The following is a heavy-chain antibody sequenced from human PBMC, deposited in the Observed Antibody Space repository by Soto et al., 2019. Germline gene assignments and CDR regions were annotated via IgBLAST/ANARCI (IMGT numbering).Heavy chain of an antibody. V-gene: IGHV4-4*07. CDR2: IYGSGGT. CDR1: GGSMFSYY. CDR3: AREGASSYASRHFDN. Sequence: QVQLQESGPGLVKASETLSLTCTVSGGSMFSYYWSWIRQPAGKGLEWLARIYGSGGTNYNPSLKSRVTMSLATSKNKCSLRLTSVTAADTAVYYCAREGASSYASRHFDNWGPGTLVTVSS. J-gene: IGHJ4*02. D-gene: IGHD3-16*01.